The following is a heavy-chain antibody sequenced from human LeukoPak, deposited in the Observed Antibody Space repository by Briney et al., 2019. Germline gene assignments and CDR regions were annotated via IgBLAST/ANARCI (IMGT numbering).Heavy chain of an antibody. J-gene: IGHJ6*02. D-gene: IGHD6-13*01. V-gene: IGHV3-23*01. Sequence: PGGSLRLSCAASGFTFSTYAMSWVRQAPGKGLEGVAAISLSGGNTYYADSVKGRFTISRDNSKNTLYLQMSSLRADDTAVYYCAKGGAADAGYYAMDVWGQGTTVTVPS. CDR3: AKGGAADAGYYAMDV. CDR2: ISLSGGNT. CDR1: GFTFSTYA.